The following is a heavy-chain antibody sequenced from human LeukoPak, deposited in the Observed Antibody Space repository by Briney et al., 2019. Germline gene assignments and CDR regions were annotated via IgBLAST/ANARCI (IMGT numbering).Heavy chain of an antibody. CDR2: ISAYNGNT. D-gene: IGHD3-10*01. Sequence: ASVKVSCKASGYTFTSYGISWVRQAPGQGLEWMGWISAYNGNTNYAQKLQGRVTVTTDTSTSTAYMELRSLRSDDTAVYYCARDKRITMVRGVIPHFGYWGQGTLVTVSS. V-gene: IGHV1-18*01. CDR1: GYTFTSYG. CDR3: ARDKRITMVRGVIPHFGY. J-gene: IGHJ4*02.